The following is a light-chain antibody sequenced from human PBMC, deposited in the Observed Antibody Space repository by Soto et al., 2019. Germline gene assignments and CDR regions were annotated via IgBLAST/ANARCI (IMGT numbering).Light chain of an antibody. J-gene: IGKJ2*01. V-gene: IGKV1-39*01. CDR2: AAS. Sequence: DILMTQSPSSLSASVGDRVTITCRTSQSISSYLNWYQQKPGKTPKLLIYAASSLQSGVPSRFSGSGSGTDFTLTISSLQPEDFATYYCQHSYSTPYTFGQGTKVEIK. CDR3: QHSYSTPYT. CDR1: QSISSY.